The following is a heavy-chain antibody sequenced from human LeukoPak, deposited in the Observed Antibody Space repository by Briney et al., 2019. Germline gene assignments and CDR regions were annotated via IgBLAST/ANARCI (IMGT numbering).Heavy chain of an antibody. CDR2: IYYSGST. V-gene: IGHV4-59*08. D-gene: IGHD4-17*01. CDR1: GGSISSYY. J-gene: IGHJ6*02. CDR3: ARLFLGYGGNDYYYGMDV. Sequence: TSETLSLTCTVSGGSISSYYWSWIRQPPGKGLEWIGYIYYSGSTNHNPSLKSRVTISVDTSKNQFSLKLSSVTAADTAVYYCARLFLGYGGNDYYYGMDVWGQGTTVTVSS.